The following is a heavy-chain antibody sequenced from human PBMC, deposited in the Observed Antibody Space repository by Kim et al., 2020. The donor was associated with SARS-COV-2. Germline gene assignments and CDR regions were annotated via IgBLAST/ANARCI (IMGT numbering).Heavy chain of an antibody. V-gene: IGHV3-21*01. CDR3: ARGYSSSWNYAPHHRHWYFGL. J-gene: IGHJ2*01. D-gene: IGHD6-13*01. CDR2: ISSSSSYI. Sequence: GGSLRLSCAASGFTFSSYSMNWVRQAPGKGLEWVSSISSSSSYIYYADSVKGRFTISRDNAKNSLYLQMNSLRAEDTAVYYCARGYSSSWNYAPHHRHWYFGLWGRGTLVTVSS. CDR1: GFTFSSYS.